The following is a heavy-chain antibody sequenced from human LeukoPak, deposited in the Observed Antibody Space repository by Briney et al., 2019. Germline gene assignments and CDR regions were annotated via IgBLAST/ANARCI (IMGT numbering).Heavy chain of an antibody. J-gene: IGHJ4*02. Sequence: SETLSLTCTVSGASISSYYWSWLRQPPGKGLEWIGYVYSSGNTNYNPSLKTRVTISVDTSMNQFSLNLSSVTAADTAAYYCARLHGGKGQYYFDYWGQGTLVTVSS. V-gene: IGHV4-4*09. CDR1: GASISSYY. D-gene: IGHD4-23*01. CDR3: ARLHGGKGQYYFDY. CDR2: VYSSGNT.